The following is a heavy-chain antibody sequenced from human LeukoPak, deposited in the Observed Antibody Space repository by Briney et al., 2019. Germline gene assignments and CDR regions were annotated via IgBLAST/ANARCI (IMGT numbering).Heavy chain of an antibody. J-gene: IGHJ4*02. V-gene: IGHV3-64D*08. Sequence: GGSLCLSCSVAGFTLSSHVMHWVRQAPGKGLEYVSTINDDGSLTYYADSVKGRFTVSRDNSKNTLYLQTNNLRPEDTALYYCLKGGSVTMALPEDWGQGTLVTVSS. CDR3: LKGGSVTMALPED. D-gene: IGHD4-23*01. CDR1: GFTLSSHV. CDR2: INDDGSLT.